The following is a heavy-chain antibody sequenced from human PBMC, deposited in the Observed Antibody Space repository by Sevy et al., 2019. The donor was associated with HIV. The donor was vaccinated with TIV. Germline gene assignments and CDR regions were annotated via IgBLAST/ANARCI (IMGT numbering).Heavy chain of an antibody. J-gene: IGHJ6*02. D-gene: IGHD2-2*01. CDR2: MRFDGTIK. V-gene: IGHV3-30*02. Sequence: GESLKISCAASGFTFSTYGMHWVRQAPGRGLEWVAFMRFDGTIKYHTDSVKGRFTISRDNSKNTLYLQMNSLKTEDTAVYFCAKVLHIVVVPAAIDYYYGMDVWGQGTTVTVSS. CDR3: AKVLHIVVVPAAIDYYYGMDV. CDR1: GFTFSTYG.